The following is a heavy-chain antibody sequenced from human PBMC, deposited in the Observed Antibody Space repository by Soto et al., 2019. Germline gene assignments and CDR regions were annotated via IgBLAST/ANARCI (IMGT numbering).Heavy chain of an antibody. CDR3: ETTRDCGGVSCDVVY. V-gene: IGHV4-39*01. CDR1: GGSISTSAYY. J-gene: IGHJ4*01. CDR2: IYYSGIT. D-gene: IGHD2-15*01. Sequence: PSETLSLTCTVSGGSISTSAYYWSWIRQSPGKELEWIATIYYSGITYYNPSLRSRVTVSVDTSKNQFSLRLSSVTAADTAGSYCETTRDCGGVSCDVVYWGHGAVVTVSS.